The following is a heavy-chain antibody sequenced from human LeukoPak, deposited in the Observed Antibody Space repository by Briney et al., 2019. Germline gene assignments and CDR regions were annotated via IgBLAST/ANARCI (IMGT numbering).Heavy chain of an antibody. J-gene: IGHJ4*02. Sequence: GGSLRLSCTASGFSFSGYWMHWARQLPGKGLVWVSRISPTGSTTSYADSVKGRFTVSRDNAKNTLYLQVNNLRAEDTAVYYCARGPNSNWSGLDFWGQGTLLTVSS. CDR1: GFSFSGYW. CDR3: ARGPNSNWSGLDF. D-gene: IGHD6-6*01. CDR2: ISPTGSTT. V-gene: IGHV3-74*01.